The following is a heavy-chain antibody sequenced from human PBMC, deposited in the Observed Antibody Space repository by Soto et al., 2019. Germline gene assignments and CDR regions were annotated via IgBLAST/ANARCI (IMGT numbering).Heavy chain of an antibody. Sequence: SVKVSCKASGGTFSSYAISWVRQAPGQGLEWMGGIIPIFGTANYAQMFQGRVTITADESTSTAYMELSSLRSEDTAVYYCARDRIQLWTNYYYYYGMDVWGQGTTVTVSS. D-gene: IGHD5-18*01. CDR1: GGTFSSYA. J-gene: IGHJ6*02. CDR3: ARDRIQLWTNYYYYYGMDV. V-gene: IGHV1-69*13. CDR2: IIPIFGTA.